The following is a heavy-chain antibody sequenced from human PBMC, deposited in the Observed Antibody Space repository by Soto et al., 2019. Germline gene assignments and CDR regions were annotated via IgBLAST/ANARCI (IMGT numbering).Heavy chain of an antibody. Sequence: GGSLRLSCAASGFTFSSHWMSWVRQAPGKGLEWVANIKGDGSEKYYVDSVKGRFTISRDNAKNSLYLQMNSLRVEDTALYYCAKDVRWGQGTLVTVSS. J-gene: IGHJ4*02. CDR2: IKGDGSEK. CDR3: AKDVR. V-gene: IGHV3-7*05. CDR1: GFTFSSHW.